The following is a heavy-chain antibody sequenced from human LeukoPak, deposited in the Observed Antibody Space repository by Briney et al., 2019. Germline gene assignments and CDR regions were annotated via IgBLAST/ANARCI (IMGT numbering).Heavy chain of an antibody. Sequence: TGGSLRLSCAASGFTFSSYEMNWVRQAPGKGLEWVSYISSSGSTIYYADSVKGPFTISRDNAKNSLYLQMNSLRAEDTAVYYCAKDGLWIGEKKANMDVWGKGTTVTVSS. V-gene: IGHV3-48*03. CDR2: ISSSGSTI. CDR1: GFTFSSYE. J-gene: IGHJ6*03. D-gene: IGHD3-10*01. CDR3: AKDGLWIGEKKANMDV.